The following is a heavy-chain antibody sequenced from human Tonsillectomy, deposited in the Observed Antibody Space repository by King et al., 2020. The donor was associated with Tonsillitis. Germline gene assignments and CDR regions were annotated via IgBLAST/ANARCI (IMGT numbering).Heavy chain of an antibody. CDR2: INPNSGNT. V-gene: IGHV1-8*01. CDR1: GYIFTTYE. CDR3: ARTTAYDSGWYRYLGY. D-gene: IGHD6-19*01. Sequence: VQLVESGAEVKKPGASVKVSCKASGYIFTTYEINWVRQATGQGLEWMGWINPNSGNTGYAQKFQDRVAMTRDTSTGTAYLELSSLTSEDTAVYFCARTTAYDSGWYRYLGYWGQGTPVIVSS. J-gene: IGHJ4*02.